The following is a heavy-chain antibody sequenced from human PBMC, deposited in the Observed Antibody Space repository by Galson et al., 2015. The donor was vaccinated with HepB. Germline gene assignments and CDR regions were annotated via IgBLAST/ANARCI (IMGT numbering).Heavy chain of an antibody. Sequence: SLRLSCAASGFTFSSYWMSWVRQAPGKGLEWVANIKQDGSEEYYVDSVKGRFTISRDNAKNSLYLQMNSLRAEDTAVYYCARVGVLRFLEWPWGFDYWGQGTLVTVSS. CDR2: IKQDGSEE. CDR3: ARVGVLRFLEWPWGFDY. CDR1: GFTFSSYW. D-gene: IGHD3-3*01. J-gene: IGHJ4*02. V-gene: IGHV3-7*03.